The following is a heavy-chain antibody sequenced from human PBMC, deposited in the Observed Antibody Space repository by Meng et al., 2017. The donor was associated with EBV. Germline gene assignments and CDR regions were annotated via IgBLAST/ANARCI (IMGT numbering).Heavy chain of an antibody. CDR2: MNPNSGNT. V-gene: IGHV1-8*01. J-gene: IGHJ5*02. CDR3: ARGVGTIFGVVIKNWFDP. Sequence: QLVQSGAEVKKPGASGKVSCKASGYTFTSYDINWVRQATGQGLEWMGWMNPNSGNTGYAQKFQGRVTMTRNTSISTAYMELSSLRSEDTAVYYCARGVGTIFGVVIKNWFDPWGQGTLVTVSS. CDR1: GYTFTSYD. D-gene: IGHD3-3*01.